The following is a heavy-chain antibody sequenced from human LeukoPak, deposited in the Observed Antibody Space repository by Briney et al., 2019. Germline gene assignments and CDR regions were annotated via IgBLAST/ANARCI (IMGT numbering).Heavy chain of an antibody. CDR1: GGSISSSSYY. J-gene: IGHJ4*02. CDR2: IYYSGST. D-gene: IGHD6-13*01. V-gene: IGHV4-39*07. CDR3: ARQEISSSYYGLDY. Sequence: SETLSLTCTVSGGSISSSSYYWGWIRQPPGQGLEWIGSIYYSGSTYYNPSLKSRVTMSVDTSKNQFSLNLNSVTAADTAIYYCARQEISSSYYGLDYWGQGTLVTVSS.